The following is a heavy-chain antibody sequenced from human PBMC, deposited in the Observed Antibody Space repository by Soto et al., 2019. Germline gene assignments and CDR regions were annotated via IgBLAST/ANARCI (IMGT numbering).Heavy chain of an antibody. CDR1: GVSISSSSYY. J-gene: IGHJ3*02. Sequence: PSETLSLTCTVSGVSISSSSYYWGWIRQPPGKGLEWIGSIYYSGSTYYNPSLKSRVTISVDTSKNQFSLKLSSVTAADTAVYYCARGGYDYVWGSYRHGAFDIWGQGTMVTVSS. CDR3: ARGGYDYVWGSYRHGAFDI. CDR2: IYYSGST. V-gene: IGHV4-39*01. D-gene: IGHD3-16*02.